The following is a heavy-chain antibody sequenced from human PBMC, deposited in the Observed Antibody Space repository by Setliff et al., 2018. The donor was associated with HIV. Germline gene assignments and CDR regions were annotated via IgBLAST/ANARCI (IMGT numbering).Heavy chain of an antibody. D-gene: IGHD3-22*01. V-gene: IGHV1-69*05. Sequence: SVKVSCKTSGGTFSSYGISWVRQAPGQGLEWMGGIIPMFGTGFYAQKFQGRVTITTDESRSTAYMELSSLRSEDTAVYYCARDQRGYYDSSGPPDYWGQGTLVTVSS. CDR1: GGTFSSYG. CDR2: IIPMFGTG. J-gene: IGHJ4*02. CDR3: ARDQRGYYDSSGPPDY.